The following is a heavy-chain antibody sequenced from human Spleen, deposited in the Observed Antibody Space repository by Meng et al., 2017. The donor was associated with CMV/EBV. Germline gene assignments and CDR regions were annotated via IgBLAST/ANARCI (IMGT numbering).Heavy chain of an antibody. CDR3: ARDLYGMDV. CDR1: GGSFSGYY. Sequence: SQTLSLTCAVYGGSFSGYYWTWIRQPPGKGLEWIGYIYYSGSTYYNPSLKSRVTISVDTSKNQFSLKLSSVTAADTAVYYCARDLYGMDVWGQGTTVTVSS. CDR2: IYYSGST. J-gene: IGHJ6*02. V-gene: IGHV4-34*09.